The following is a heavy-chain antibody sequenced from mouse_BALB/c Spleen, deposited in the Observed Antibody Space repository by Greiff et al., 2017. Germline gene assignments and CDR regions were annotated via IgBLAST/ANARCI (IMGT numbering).Heavy chain of an antibody. CDR1: GFSLTSYG. CDR3: ASTYYRYAMDY. V-gene: IGHV2-2*02. D-gene: IGHD2-14*01. J-gene: IGHJ4*01. CDR2: IWSGGST. Sequence: VKLMESGPGLVQPSQSLSITCTVSGFSLTSYGVHWVRQSPGKGLEWLGVIWSGGSTDYNAAFISRLSISKDNSKSQVFFKMSSLQANDAAIYYCASTYYRYAMDYWGQGTSVTVSS.